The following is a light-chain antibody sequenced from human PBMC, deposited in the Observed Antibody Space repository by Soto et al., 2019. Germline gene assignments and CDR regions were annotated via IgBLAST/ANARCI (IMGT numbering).Light chain of an antibody. CDR1: SSDVDNYDY. CDR3: NSYSSSSTLV. CDR2: DVS. Sequence: QSALTQPASVSGSPGQSITISCIGTSSDVDNYDYVSWYQHHPGKAPKLMIYDVSNRPSGVSTRFSGSKSGNTASLTISGLQAEDEAEYFCNSYSSSSTLVFGSGTKLTVL. V-gene: IGLV2-14*03. J-gene: IGLJ1*01.